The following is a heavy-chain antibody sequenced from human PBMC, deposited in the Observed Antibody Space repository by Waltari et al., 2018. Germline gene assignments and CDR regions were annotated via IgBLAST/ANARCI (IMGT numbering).Heavy chain of an antibody. Sequence: QVQLQESGPGLVKPSETLSLTCAVSGYSISSGYYWGWIRQPPGKGLEWIGSIYHSGSTYYNPSLKSRVTISVDTSKNQFSLKLSSVTAADTAVYYCARGDDYVWGSYRGLDYWGQGTLVTVSS. CDR1: GYSISSGYY. J-gene: IGHJ4*02. D-gene: IGHD3-16*02. CDR3: ARGDDYVWGSYRGLDY. CDR2: IYHSGST. V-gene: IGHV4-38-2*01.